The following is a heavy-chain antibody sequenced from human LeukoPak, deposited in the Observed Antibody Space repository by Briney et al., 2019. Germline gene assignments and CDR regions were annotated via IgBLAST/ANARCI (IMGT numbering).Heavy chain of an antibody. CDR1: GGSISSYY. CDR3: ARHWSVGSSFES. V-gene: IGHV4-59*08. J-gene: IGHJ4*02. D-gene: IGHD3-10*01. Sequence: PSETLSLTCTVSGGSISSYYWSWIRQPPGKGLEWIGYIYYSGSTNYNPSLKSRVTISVDTSKNQFSLKLSSVTAADTAVYYCARHWSVGSSFESWGQGTLVTVSS. CDR2: IYYSGST.